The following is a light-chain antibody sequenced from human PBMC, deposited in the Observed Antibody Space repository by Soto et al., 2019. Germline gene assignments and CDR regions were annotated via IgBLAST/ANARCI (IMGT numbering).Light chain of an antibody. CDR3: QAWDSSIVV. CDR2: QDS. J-gene: IGLJ2*01. V-gene: IGLV3-1*01. Sequence: SYELTQPPSVSVSPGQTASITCSGDKLGDKYACWYQQKPGQSPVLVIYQDSKRPSGIPERFSGSNSRNTATLTISGTQAMDEADYYCQAWDSSIVVFGGGTKLTVL. CDR1: KLGDKY.